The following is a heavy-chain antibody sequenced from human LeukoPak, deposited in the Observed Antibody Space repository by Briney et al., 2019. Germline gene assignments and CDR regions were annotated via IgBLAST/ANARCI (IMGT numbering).Heavy chain of an antibody. CDR2: IYTSGST. V-gene: IGHV4-61*02. J-gene: IGHJ5*02. Sequence: PSETLSLTCTVSGGSISSGSYYWSWIRQPAGKGLEWIGRIYTSGSTNYNPSLKSRVTISVDTSKNQFSLKLSSVTAADTAVYDCARERSYCSSTSCYKATWFDPWGQGTLVTVSS. CDR3: ARERSYCSSTSCYKATWFDP. CDR1: GGSISSGSYY. D-gene: IGHD2-2*02.